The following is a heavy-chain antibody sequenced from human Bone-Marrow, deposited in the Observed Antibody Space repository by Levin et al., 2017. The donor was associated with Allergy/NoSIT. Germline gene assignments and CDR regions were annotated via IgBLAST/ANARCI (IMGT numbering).Heavy chain of an antibody. Sequence: KISCKASGDTLTSYAFSWVRQAPGQGLQWMGGFIPILDSPNYAREFQDRVTITADRSTGTAYLELSSLRPEDAAVYYCARAIRESGGSGYYPYYFDSWGRGTLVTVSS. J-gene: IGHJ4*02. CDR1: GDTLTSYA. D-gene: IGHD3-22*01. V-gene: IGHV1-69*06. CDR3: ARAIRESGGSGYYPYYFDS. CDR2: FIPILDSP.